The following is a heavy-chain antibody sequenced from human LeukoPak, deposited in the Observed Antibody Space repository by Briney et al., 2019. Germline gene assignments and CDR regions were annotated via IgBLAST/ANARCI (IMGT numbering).Heavy chain of an antibody. D-gene: IGHD3-3*01. J-gene: IGHJ6*03. CDR3: ARRVVRGTDYMDV. CDR2: TYYRSKWYN. V-gene: IGHV6-1*01. CDR1: GDSVSSNNAA. Sequence: SQTLSLTCAISGDSVSSNNAAWNWIRQSPSRGLEWLGRTYYRSKWYNDYAVSVKGRITINPDTSKNQFSLQLNSVTPEDTAVYYRARRVVRGTDYMDVWGKGTTVTVSS.